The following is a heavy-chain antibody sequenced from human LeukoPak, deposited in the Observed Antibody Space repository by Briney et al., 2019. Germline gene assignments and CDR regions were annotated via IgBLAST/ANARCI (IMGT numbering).Heavy chain of an antibody. CDR3: ARDPYSGSYGNYYYYFMDV. CDR2: ITSGSSYI. CDR1: GFTFSSYN. D-gene: IGHD1-26*01. J-gene: IGHJ6*03. V-gene: IGHV3-21*01. Sequence: PGGSLRLSCAASGFTFSSYNMNWVRQAPGKGLEWVSSITSGSSYIYYADSVKGRFTISRDNAKNSLYLQMNSLRAEDTAVYYCARDPYSGSYGNYYYYFMDVWGKGTTVTISS.